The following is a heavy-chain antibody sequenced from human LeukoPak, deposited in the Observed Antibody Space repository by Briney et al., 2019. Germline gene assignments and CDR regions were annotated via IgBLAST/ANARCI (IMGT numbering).Heavy chain of an antibody. CDR2: INPNSGGT. V-gene: IGHV1-2*02. D-gene: IGHD3-10*01. Sequence: ASVKVSCKASGYTXTTYFMHGVRQAPGQGLEWMGWINPNSGGTNYAQKFQGRVTMTRDTSISTAYMELSRLRSDDTAVYYCARDATMVRGDAEYWGQGTLVTVSS. CDR1: GYTXTTYF. J-gene: IGHJ4*02. CDR3: ARDATMVRGDAEY.